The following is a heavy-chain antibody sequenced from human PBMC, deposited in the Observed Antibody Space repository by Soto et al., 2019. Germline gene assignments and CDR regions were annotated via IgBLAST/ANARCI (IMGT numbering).Heavy chain of an antibody. CDR3: AREWRRGLAAADLHP. J-gene: IGHJ5*02. D-gene: IGHD6-13*01. V-gene: IGHV1-2*02. CDR1: GYTFTGYY. Sequence: WASVKVSCKASGYTFTGYYMHWVRQAPGQGLEWMGWINPNSGGTNYAQKFQGRVTMTRDTSISTAYMELSRLRSDDTAVYYCAREWRRGLAAADLHPWGQGTLVTVSS. CDR2: INPNSGGT.